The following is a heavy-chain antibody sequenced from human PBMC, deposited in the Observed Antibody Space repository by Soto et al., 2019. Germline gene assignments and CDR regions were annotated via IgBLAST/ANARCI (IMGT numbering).Heavy chain of an antibody. CDR2: IYSGGST. J-gene: IGHJ4*02. Sequence: GGSLRLSCAASGFTVSSNYMSWVRQAPGKGLEWVSVIYSGGSTYYADSVKGRFTISRDNSKNTLYLQMNSLRAEDTAVYYCARGLTQNPNFDYWGQGTLVTVSS. CDR1: GFTVSSNY. V-gene: IGHV3-53*01. CDR3: ARGLTQNPNFDY.